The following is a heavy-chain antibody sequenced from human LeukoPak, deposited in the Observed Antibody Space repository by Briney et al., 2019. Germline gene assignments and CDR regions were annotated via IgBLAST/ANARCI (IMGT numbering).Heavy chain of an antibody. CDR3: ARDLLYATMIVVVTPVAFDI. D-gene: IGHD3-22*01. Sequence: PSETLSLTCTVSGYSISSGYYWGWIRQPPGKGLEWTGSIYHSGSTYYNPSLKSRVTISVDTSKNQFSLKLSSVTAADTAVYYCARDLLYATMIVVVTPVAFDIWGQGTMVTVSS. CDR1: GYSISSGYY. CDR2: IYHSGST. V-gene: IGHV4-38-2*02. J-gene: IGHJ3*02.